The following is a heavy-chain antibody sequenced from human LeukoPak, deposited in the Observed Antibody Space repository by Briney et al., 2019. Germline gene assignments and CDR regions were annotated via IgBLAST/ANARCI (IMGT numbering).Heavy chain of an antibody. CDR1: GFIFSSYV. J-gene: IGHJ4*02. Sequence: GGSLRLSCEASGFIFSSYVMGWVRQAPGKGLEWVSSISVGGGDTFTADSVKGRFTITRDNSKNTLYLQMNSLRADDTAVYYCAKDMHWNGFDYWGQGTLVTVSS. CDR3: AKDMHWNGFDY. D-gene: IGHD1-1*01. CDR2: ISVGGGDT. V-gene: IGHV3-23*01.